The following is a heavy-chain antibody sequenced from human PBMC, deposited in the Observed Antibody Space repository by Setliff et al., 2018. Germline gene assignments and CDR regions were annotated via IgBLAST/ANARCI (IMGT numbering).Heavy chain of an antibody. Sequence: PGGSLRLSCAASGFTFSSYWMSWVRQAPGKGLEWVANIKRDGREIYYPDSVKGRFTISRDNAKKSVDLQMNSLRAEDSAVYYCVRDWYFYDTSGYFKGAPFDYWGQGTLVTVSS. CDR1: GFTFSSYW. V-gene: IGHV3-7*03. CDR2: IKRDGREI. D-gene: IGHD3-22*01. J-gene: IGHJ4*02. CDR3: VRDWYFYDTSGYFKGAPFDY.